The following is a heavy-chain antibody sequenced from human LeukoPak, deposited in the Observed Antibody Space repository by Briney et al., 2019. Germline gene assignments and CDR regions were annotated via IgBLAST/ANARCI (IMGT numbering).Heavy chain of an antibody. CDR1: GFTFSSYA. CDR2: ISGSGGST. Sequence: GGSLRLSCAASGFTFSSYAMSWVRQAPGKGLEWVSAISGSGGSTYYADSVKGRSTISRDNSKNTLYLQMNSLRAEDTAVYYCAKFRGSGSYRFFDYWGQGTLVTVSS. V-gene: IGHV3-23*01. J-gene: IGHJ4*02. D-gene: IGHD3-10*01. CDR3: AKFRGSGSYRFFDY.